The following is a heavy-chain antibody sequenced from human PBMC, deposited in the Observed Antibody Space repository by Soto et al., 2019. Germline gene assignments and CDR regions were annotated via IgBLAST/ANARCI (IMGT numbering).Heavy chain of an antibody. Sequence: SETLSLTCTVSGGSISSSSYYWGWIRQPPGKGLEWIGSIYYSGSTYYNPSLKSRVTISVDTSKNQFSLKLSSVTAADTAVYYCARHQPMVRGPLYYFDYWGQGTLVTVSS. D-gene: IGHD3-10*01. CDR2: IYYSGST. J-gene: IGHJ4*02. V-gene: IGHV4-39*01. CDR3: ARHQPMVRGPLYYFDY. CDR1: GGSISSSSYY.